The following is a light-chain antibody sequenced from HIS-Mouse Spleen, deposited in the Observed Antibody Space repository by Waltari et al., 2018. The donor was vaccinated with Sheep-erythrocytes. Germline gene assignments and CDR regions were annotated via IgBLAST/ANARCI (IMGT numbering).Light chain of an antibody. J-gene: IGKJ2*01. Sequence: AIQMTQSPSSLSASVGDRVTITCRASQGIRNDLGWYQQKPGKAPKLLIYAASSLQSGVPARFSGSGAGTDFTLTISSLQPEDFATYYCLQDYNYPYTFGQGTKLEIK. CDR1: QGIRND. V-gene: IGKV1-6*01. CDR3: LQDYNYPYT. CDR2: AAS.